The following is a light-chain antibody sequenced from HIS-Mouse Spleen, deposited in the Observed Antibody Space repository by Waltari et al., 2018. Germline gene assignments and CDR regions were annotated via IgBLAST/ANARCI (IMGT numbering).Light chain of an antibody. Sequence: QSALTQPASVSGSPGQSITISCTGTSSDVGGYNYVSWSQQHPGKAPKLMIYEVSNRPSGVSNRFSGSKSGNTASLTISGLQAEDEADYYCSSYTSSSTSHVVFGGGTKLTVL. CDR3: SSYTSSSTSHVV. V-gene: IGLV2-14*01. CDR1: SSDVGGYNY. J-gene: IGLJ2*01. CDR2: EVS.